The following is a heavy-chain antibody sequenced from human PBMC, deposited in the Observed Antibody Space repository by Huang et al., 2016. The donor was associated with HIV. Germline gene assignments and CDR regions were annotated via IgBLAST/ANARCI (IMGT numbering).Heavy chain of an antibody. V-gene: IGHV3-7*01. CDR1: GFTFRSFW. CDR2: INLDGSER. J-gene: IGHJ4*02. Sequence: EVHLVESGGVLVRPGRSLGLSCSASGFTFRSFWMNWVRKAPGRGLGWVANINLDGSERFYVDCVRGRFTISRDNANNSVSLQLNSLKAEDTGVYYCARGFQAKPGDYWGQGTLVTVSS. CDR3: ARGFQAKPGDY.